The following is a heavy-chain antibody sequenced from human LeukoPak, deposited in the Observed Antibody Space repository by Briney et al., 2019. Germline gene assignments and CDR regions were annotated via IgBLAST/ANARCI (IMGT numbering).Heavy chain of an antibody. J-gene: IGHJ4*02. Sequence: GASVKVSCKASGYTFISYYMHWVRQAPVQGLEWMGIINPSGGSTSYAQKFQGRVTMTRDTSTSTVYMELSSLRSEDTAVYYCARIPRATDHYFDYWGQGTLVTVSS. CDR1: GYTFISYY. CDR2: INPSGGST. V-gene: IGHV1-46*01. D-gene: IGHD1-26*01. CDR3: ARIPRATDHYFDY.